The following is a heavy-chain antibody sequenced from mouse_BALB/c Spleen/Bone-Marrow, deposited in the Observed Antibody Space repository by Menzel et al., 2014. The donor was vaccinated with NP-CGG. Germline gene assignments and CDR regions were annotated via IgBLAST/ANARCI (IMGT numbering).Heavy chain of an antibody. CDR1: GYTFTDYA. J-gene: IGHJ2*01. CDR2: ISTYYGDA. V-gene: IGHV1S137*01. Sequence: QVHVKQSGAELVRPGVSVKISCKGSGYTFTDYALHWVKQSHAKSLEWIGIISTYYGDASYNQKFKGKATMTVDKSSSTAYVELARLTSEDSAIYYCARVSYDYFDYWGQGTTLTVSS. CDR3: ARVSYDYFDY. D-gene: IGHD1-1*01.